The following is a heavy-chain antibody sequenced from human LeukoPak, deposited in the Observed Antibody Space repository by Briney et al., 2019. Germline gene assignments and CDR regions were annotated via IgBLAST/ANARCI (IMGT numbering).Heavy chain of an antibody. CDR1: GGSISRGVYY. J-gene: IGHJ5*02. V-gene: IGHV4-30-4*01. D-gene: IGHD3-22*01. Sequence: PSETLSLTRTVSGGSISRGVYYWSWIRQPPGKGLEWSGYIYYSGSTYYNPSLKSRVTISVDTSKNQLSLKLTSVTAADTAVYYCARPYYYDSRTDPWGQGTLVTVSS. CDR3: ARPYYYDSRTDP. CDR2: IYYSGST.